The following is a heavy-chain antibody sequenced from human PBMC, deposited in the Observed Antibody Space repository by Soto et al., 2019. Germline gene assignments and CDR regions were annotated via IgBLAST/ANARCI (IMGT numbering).Heavy chain of an antibody. CDR1: GYIFSNYY. Sequence: QVQLVQSGAEVKKPGASVKVSCKASGYIFSNYYIHWVRQATRQGLEWMAIINPLPTSGSTNYAPEFQGRVTVTRDTSTSTVYMELSSLRSEDTAIYYCARDLPAAAYWGQGTLVTVSS. J-gene: IGHJ4*02. V-gene: IGHV1-46*01. CDR2: INPLPTSGST. D-gene: IGHD2-2*01. CDR3: ARDLPAAAY.